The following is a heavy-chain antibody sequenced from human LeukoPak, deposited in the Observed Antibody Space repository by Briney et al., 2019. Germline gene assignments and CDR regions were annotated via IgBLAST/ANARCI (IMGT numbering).Heavy chain of an antibody. CDR1: GFTFNTFA. CDR3: ARAGSYRFDY. J-gene: IGHJ4*02. D-gene: IGHD1-26*01. Sequence: GGSLRLSCAASGFTFNTFAMTWARQAPGKGLVWVSRIKTDGSIINYADSVKGRFTISRDDAKNTLYLQMNSLRAEDTAVYYCARAGSYRFDYWGLGTLVTVSS. CDR2: IKTDGSII. V-gene: IGHV3-74*01.